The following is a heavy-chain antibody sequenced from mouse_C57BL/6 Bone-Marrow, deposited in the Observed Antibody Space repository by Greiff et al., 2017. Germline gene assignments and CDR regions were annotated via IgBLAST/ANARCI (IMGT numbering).Heavy chain of an antibody. V-gene: IGHV1-81*01. Sequence: VQLQQPGAELARPGASVKLSCKASGYTFTSYGISWVKQRHGQGLEWIGEIYPRSGNTYYNEKFKGKATLAADKSSITAYMELRSLTSEDSAVFFSAGSRFGTPFDYWGQGTTLTVSS. CDR3: AGSRFGTPFDY. J-gene: IGHJ2*01. D-gene: IGHD1-1*02. CDR2: IYPRSGNT. CDR1: GYTFTSYG.